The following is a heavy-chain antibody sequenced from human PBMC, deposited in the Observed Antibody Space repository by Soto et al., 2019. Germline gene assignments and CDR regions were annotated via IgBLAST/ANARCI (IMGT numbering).Heavy chain of an antibody. J-gene: IGHJ4*02. CDR3: SRLVV. V-gene: IGHV3-73*01. CDR1: GFNFSGSV. CDR2: IRSKANNYAT. D-gene: IGHD2-15*01. Sequence: GGSLRLSCAASGFNFSGSVIHWVRQASGKGLEWVGRIRSKANNYATGYAASVKGRFTISRDDSKNTAYLQMNSLKSEDTAVYYCSRLVVWGQGXLVTVHS.